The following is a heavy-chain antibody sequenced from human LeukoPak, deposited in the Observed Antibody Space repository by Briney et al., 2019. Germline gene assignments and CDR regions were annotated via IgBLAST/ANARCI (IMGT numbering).Heavy chain of an antibody. CDR3: ARGGYYDSSGSHFDY. CDR2: INPSGGST. Sequence: GASVKASCKASGYTFTSYYMHWVRQAPGQGLEWMGIINPSGGSTSYAQKFQGRVTMTRDMSTSTVYMELSSLRSEDTAVYYCARGGYYDSSGSHFDYWGQGTLVTVSS. V-gene: IGHV1-46*01. D-gene: IGHD3-22*01. J-gene: IGHJ4*02. CDR1: GYTFTSYY.